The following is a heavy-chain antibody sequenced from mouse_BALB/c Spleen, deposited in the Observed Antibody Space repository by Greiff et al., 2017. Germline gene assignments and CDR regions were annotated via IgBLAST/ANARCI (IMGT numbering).Heavy chain of an antibody. J-gene: IGHJ3*01. CDR2: IDPGNGDT. CDR3: NAIYYGNSAWFAY. Sequence: VQLQQSGAELVRSGASVKLSCTASGFNIKDYYMHWVKQRPEQGLEWIGWIDPGNGDTEYAPKFQGKATMTADTSSNTAYLQLSSLTSEDTAVYYCNAIYYGNSAWFAYWGQGTLVTVSA. CDR1: GFNIKDYY. D-gene: IGHD2-1*01. V-gene: IGHV14-4*02.